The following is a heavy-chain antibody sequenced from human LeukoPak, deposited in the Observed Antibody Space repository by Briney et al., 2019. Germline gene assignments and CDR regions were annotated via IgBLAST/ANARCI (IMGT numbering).Heavy chain of an antibody. D-gene: IGHD1-14*01. CDR1: GGTFSSYA. V-gene: IGHV1-69*04. Sequence: SVKVSCKASGGTFSSYAISWVRQAPGQGLEWMGRIIPIFGIANYAQKFQGRVTITADKSTSTAYMELSSLRSEDTAVYYCARTRVKGGTSSKYYYGMDVWGQGTTVTVSS. CDR3: ARTRVKGGTSSKYYYGMDV. CDR2: IIPIFGIA. J-gene: IGHJ6*02.